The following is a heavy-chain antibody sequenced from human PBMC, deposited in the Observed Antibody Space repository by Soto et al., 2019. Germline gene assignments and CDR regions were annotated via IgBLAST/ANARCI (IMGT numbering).Heavy chain of an antibody. Sequence: GGYLRLSCAASGFAVSNFWMSWVLQVPGKGLQWVPIIQQDGSEKYYVDSVKGRFSISRDKAKNSVYLQMNSLRAEDTAVYDCAREGILTLWYFDLWGRGTLGTSPQ. D-gene: IGHD3-9*01. CDR3: AREGILTLWYFDL. CDR2: IQQDGSEK. V-gene: IGHV3-7*01. J-gene: IGHJ2*01. CDR1: GFAVSNFW.